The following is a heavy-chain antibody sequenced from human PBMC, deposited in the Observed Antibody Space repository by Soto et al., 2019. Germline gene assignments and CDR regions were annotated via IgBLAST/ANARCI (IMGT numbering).Heavy chain of an antibody. V-gene: IGHV3-23*01. CDR2: ISGSGGST. J-gene: IGHJ4*02. CDR3: AKPGIITSSGWYLIAYYFDY. Sequence: PGGSLRLSCAASGFTFSSYAMSWVRQAPGKGLEWVSAISGSGGSTYYADSVKGRFTISRDNSKNTLYLQMNSLRAEDTAVYYWAKPGIITSSGWYLIAYYFDYWGQGTLVTVSS. CDR1: GFTFSSYA. D-gene: IGHD6-19*01.